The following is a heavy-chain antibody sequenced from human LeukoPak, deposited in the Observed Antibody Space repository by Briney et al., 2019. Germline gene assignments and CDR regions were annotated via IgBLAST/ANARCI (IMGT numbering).Heavy chain of an antibody. CDR2: ISGGGGST. CDR1: GFTFSSYA. J-gene: IGHJ4*02. CDR3: GACSSWLLGGGYYFDY. D-gene: IGHD6-13*01. Sequence: GGSLRLSCAASGFTFSSYAMSWVRQAPGKGLEWVSAISGGGGSTYYADSVKGRFTISRDNSKNTLYLQMNSLRAEDTAVYYCGACSSWLLGGGYYFDYWGQGTLVTVSS. V-gene: IGHV3-23*01.